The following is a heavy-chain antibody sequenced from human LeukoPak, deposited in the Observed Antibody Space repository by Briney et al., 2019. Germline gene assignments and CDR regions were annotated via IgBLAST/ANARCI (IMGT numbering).Heavy chain of an antibody. V-gene: IGHV1-69*13. D-gene: IGHD3-22*01. Sequence: ASVKVSCKASGGTFSSYAISWVRQAPGQGLEWMGGIIPIFGTANYAQKFQGRVTITADESTSTAYMELSSLRSEDTAVYYCARAIVVGTNWFDPWGQGTLVTVSS. CDR2: IIPIFGTA. CDR3: ARAIVVGTNWFDP. J-gene: IGHJ5*02. CDR1: GGTFSSYA.